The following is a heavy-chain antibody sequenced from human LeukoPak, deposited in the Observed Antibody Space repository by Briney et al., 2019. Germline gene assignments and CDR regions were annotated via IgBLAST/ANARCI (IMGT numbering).Heavy chain of an antibody. V-gene: IGHV4-39*01. CDR3: ATPYCSSGSCSTFAY. Sequence: SETLSLTCTVSGGSISSSSSYWGWIRQPPGKGLEWIGTVYYSGSTYYNPSLKSRVTTSVDTSKNQFSLKLSSVTAADTAVYHCATPYCSSGSCSTFAYWGQGTLVTVSS. J-gene: IGHJ4*02. D-gene: IGHD2-15*01. CDR1: GGSISSSSSY. CDR2: VYYSGST.